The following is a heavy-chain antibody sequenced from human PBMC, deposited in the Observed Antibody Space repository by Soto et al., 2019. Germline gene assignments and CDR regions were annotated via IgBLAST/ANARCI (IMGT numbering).Heavy chain of an antibody. CDR1: GFPLRNYA. D-gene: IGHD1-26*01. V-gene: IGHV3-23*01. CDR3: AKEDVVGGSFRWFDP. J-gene: IGHJ5*02. Sequence: EVQLLESGGGLVQPGGSLRVSCAASGFPLRNYAMSWVRQAPGKGLEWVSAIGAGSNTYYADSVKGRFTISRDNAKNTLYLQMNSLRAEDTAVYYCAKEDVVGGSFRWFDPWGQGTLVNVSS. CDR2: IGAGSNT.